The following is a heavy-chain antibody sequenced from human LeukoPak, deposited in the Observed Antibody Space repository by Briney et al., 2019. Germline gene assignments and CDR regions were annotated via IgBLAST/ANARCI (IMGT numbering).Heavy chain of an antibody. J-gene: IGHJ4*02. Sequence: GGSLRLSCAASGFTFSSYAMHWVRQAPGKGLEWVAVISYDGSNKYYADSVKGRFTISRDNSKNTLYLQMNSLKTEDTAVYYCTTDYDILTGYGFDYWGQGTLVTVSS. CDR1: GFTFSSYA. CDR2: ISYDGSNK. CDR3: TTDYDILTGYGFDY. D-gene: IGHD3-9*01. V-gene: IGHV3-30-3*01.